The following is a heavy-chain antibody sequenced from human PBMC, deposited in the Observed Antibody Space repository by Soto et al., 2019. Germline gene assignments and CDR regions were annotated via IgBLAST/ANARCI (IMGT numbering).Heavy chain of an antibody. Sequence: ASVKVSCKASGYTFTGYYMHWVRQAPGQGLEWMGWINPNSGGTNYAQKFQGRVTMTRDTSISTAYMELSRLRSDDTAVYYCARDSITIFGVVTYWFDPWGQGTLVTVSS. V-gene: IGHV1-2*02. CDR1: GYTFTGYY. D-gene: IGHD3-3*01. CDR3: ARDSITIFGVVTYWFDP. CDR2: INPNSGGT. J-gene: IGHJ5*02.